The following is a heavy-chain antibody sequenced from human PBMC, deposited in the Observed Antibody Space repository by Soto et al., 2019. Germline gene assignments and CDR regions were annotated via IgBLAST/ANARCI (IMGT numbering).Heavy chain of an antibody. Sequence: SVKVSCKASGGTFSSYAISWVRQAPGQGLEWMGGIIPIFGTANYAQKFQGRVTITADESTSTAYMELSSLRSEDTAVYYCARGSSSRYYRFDYWGQGTLVTVSS. CDR3: ARGSSSRYYRFDY. CDR1: GGTFSSYA. V-gene: IGHV1-69*13. J-gene: IGHJ4*02. D-gene: IGHD6-13*01. CDR2: IIPIFGTA.